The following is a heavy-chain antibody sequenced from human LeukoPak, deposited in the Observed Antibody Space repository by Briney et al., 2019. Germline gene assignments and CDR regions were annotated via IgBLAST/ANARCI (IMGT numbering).Heavy chain of an antibody. CDR3: ARSPVVVPAAIDY. D-gene: IGHD2-2*01. Sequence: SETLSLTCTVSGGSISSYYWSWIRQPAGKGLEWIGRIYTSGSTNYNPSLKSRVTISVDKSKNQFSLKLSSVTAADTAVYYCARSPVVVPAAIDYWGQETLVTVS. CDR2: IYTSGST. J-gene: IGHJ4*02. CDR1: GGSISSYY. V-gene: IGHV4-4*07.